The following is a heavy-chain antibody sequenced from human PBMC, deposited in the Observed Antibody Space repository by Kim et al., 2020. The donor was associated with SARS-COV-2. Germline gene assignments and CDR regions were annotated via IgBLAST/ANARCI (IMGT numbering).Heavy chain of an antibody. CDR1: GFTFNNYA. D-gene: IGHD5-18*01. V-gene: IGHV3-23*01. CDR3: AFGYNYGSFDY. J-gene: IGHJ4*02. Sequence: GGSLRLPCAASGFTFNNYAMIWVRQAPGKGLEWVAGIAYSGGSTYYADSVKGRFTISRDNSKNTLYLQMDSLRVEDTAIYYCAFGYNYGSFDYWGQGTLVTVSS. CDR2: IAYSGGST.